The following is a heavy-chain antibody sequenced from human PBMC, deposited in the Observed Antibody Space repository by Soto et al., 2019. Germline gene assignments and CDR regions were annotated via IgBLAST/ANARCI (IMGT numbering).Heavy chain of an antibody. V-gene: IGHV3-11*06. J-gene: IGHJ4*02. D-gene: IGHD6-13*01. CDR1: GFTFSDYY. Sequence: PGGSLRLSCAASGFTFSDYYMSWIRQAPGKGLEWVSYIGSSSSYTNYADSVKGRFTISRDNAKNSLYLQMNSLRAEDTAVYYCARTLGIAAAGHYFDYWGQGTLVTVSS. CDR3: ARTLGIAAAGHYFDY. CDR2: IGSSSSYT.